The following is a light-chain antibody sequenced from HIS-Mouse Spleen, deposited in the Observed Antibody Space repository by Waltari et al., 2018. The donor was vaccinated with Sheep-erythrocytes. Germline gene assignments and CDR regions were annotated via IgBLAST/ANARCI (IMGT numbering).Light chain of an antibody. CDR3: CSYAGSYTLV. V-gene: IGLV2-11*01. J-gene: IGLJ2*01. CDR2: DVS. CDR1: SSDVGGYNY. Sequence: QSALTQPPPVSGSPGQSVTISCPGTSSDVGGYNYVSWYQQHPGKAPKLMIYDVSKRPSGVPDRFSGSKSGNTASLTISGLQAEDEADYYCCSYAGSYTLVFGGGTK.